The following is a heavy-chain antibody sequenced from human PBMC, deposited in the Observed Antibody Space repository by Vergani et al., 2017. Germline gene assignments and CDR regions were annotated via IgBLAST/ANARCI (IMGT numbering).Heavy chain of an antibody. Sequence: QVQLVESGGGVVQPGRSLRLSCAASGFTFSSYAMHWVRQAPGKGLEWVAVISYDGSNKYYADSVKGRFTISRDNSKNTLYLQMNSLRAEDTAVYYCARDAYYDSSGYSNFDYWGQGTLVTVSS. D-gene: IGHD3-22*01. V-gene: IGHV3-30-3*01. CDR3: ARDAYYDSSGYSNFDY. CDR2: ISYDGSNK. CDR1: GFTFSSYA. J-gene: IGHJ4*02.